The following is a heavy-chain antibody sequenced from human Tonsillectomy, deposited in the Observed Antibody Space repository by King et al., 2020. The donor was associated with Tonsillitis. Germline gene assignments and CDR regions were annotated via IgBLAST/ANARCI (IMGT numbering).Heavy chain of an antibody. CDR3: AKDEGPYALYYFDY. V-gene: IGHV3-30*18. Sequence: VQLVESGGGVVQPGRSLRLSCAASGFTFSSYGMHWVRQAPGKGLEWVAVISYDGSNKYYADSVKGRFTISRDNSKNTLYLQMNSLRAEDTAVDYGAKDEGPYALYYFDYWGQGTLVTVSS. CDR1: GFTFSSYG. CDR2: ISYDGSNK. D-gene: IGHD4-17*01. J-gene: IGHJ4*02.